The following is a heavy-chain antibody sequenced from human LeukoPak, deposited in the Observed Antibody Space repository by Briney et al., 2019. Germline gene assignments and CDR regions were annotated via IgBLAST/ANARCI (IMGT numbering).Heavy chain of an antibody. CDR2: IYSGGST. CDR3: ASDSSSVFDDAFDI. Sequence: GGSLRLSCAASGFTVTNNYMSWVRQAPGKGLGGVSVIYSGGSTYYADSVKGRFTISRDNSKNTLYLQMNSLRVEDTAVYYCASDSSSVFDDAFDIWGQGTLVAVSS. J-gene: IGHJ3*02. CDR1: GFTVTNNY. V-gene: IGHV3-53*01. D-gene: IGHD6-6*01.